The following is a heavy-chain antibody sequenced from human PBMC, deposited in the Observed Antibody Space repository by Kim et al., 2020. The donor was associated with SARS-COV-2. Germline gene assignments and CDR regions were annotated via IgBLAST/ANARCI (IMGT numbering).Heavy chain of an antibody. J-gene: IGHJ3*02. V-gene: IGHV1-69*13. CDR3: ASAGYCGGDCYSEPVAFDI. CDR2: IIPIFGTA. CDR1: GGTFSSYA. D-gene: IGHD2-21*01. Sequence: SVKVSCKASGGTFSSYAISWVRQAPGQGLEWMGGIIPIFGTANYAQKFQGRVTITADESTSTAYMELSSLRSEDTAVYYCASAGYCGGDCYSEPVAFDIWGQGTMVTVSS.